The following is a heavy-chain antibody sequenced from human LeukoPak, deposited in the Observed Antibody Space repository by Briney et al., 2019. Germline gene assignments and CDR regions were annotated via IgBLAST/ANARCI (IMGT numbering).Heavy chain of an antibody. CDR1: GYTFSSYW. CDR2: IYPGDSDT. Sequence: GESLRISCKGSGYTFSSYWIGWVHQMPGKGLEWMGIIYPGDSDTRYSPSLQGQVTISVDTSIGTAYLQWSSLKASDTAIYYCARQNDFRLDYWGQGTLVTVSS. V-gene: IGHV5-51*07. CDR3: ARQNDFRLDY. D-gene: IGHD3-3*01. J-gene: IGHJ4*02.